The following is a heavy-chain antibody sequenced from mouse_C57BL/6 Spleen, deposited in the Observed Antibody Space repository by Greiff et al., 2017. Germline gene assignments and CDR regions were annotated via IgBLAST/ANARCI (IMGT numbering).Heavy chain of an antibody. CDR3: ARKRLPYYDYDDY. V-gene: IGHV1-61*01. CDR1: GYTFTSYW. CDR2: IYPSDSET. D-gene: IGHD2-4*01. J-gene: IGHJ2*01. Sequence: VQLQQPGAELVRPGSSVKLSCKASGYTFTSYWMDWVKQRPGQGLEWIGNIYPSDSETHYNQKFKDKATLTVDKSSSTAYMQLSSLTSEDSSVYYCARKRLPYYDYDDYWGQGTTLTVSS.